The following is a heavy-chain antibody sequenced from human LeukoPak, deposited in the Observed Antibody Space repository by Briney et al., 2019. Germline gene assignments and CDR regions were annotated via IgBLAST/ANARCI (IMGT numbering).Heavy chain of an antibody. CDR2: ISWNSGSI. CDR3: AKDMGMATTQGAFDI. J-gene: IGHJ3*02. CDR1: GFTFSSYW. Sequence: GGSLRLSCAASGFTFSSYWMSWVRQAPGKGLEWVSGISWNSGSIGYADSVKGRFTISRDNAKNSLYLQMNSLRAEDTALYYCAKDMGMATTQGAFDIWGQGTMVTVSS. D-gene: IGHD5-24*01. V-gene: IGHV3-9*01.